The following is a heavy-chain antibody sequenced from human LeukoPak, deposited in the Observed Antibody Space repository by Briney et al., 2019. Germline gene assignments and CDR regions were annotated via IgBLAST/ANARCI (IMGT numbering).Heavy chain of an antibody. D-gene: IGHD3-16*01. J-gene: IGHJ4*02. CDR2: IYYSGNT. Sequence: SETLSLTCTVSGVSISSRSYYWGWIRQLPGKGLEWIGSIYYSGNTYYNLSLKSRVTLSVDTSKNQFSLTLSSVTAADTAVYYCVRLDWGSRGSGSFDYWGQGTLVTVSS. CDR1: GVSISSRSYY. V-gene: IGHV4-39*01. CDR3: VRLDWGSRGSGSFDY.